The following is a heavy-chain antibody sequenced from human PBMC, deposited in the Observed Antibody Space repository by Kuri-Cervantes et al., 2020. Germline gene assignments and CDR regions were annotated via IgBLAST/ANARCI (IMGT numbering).Heavy chain of an antibody. D-gene: IGHD3-16*02. CDR1: GFTFTSSA. CDR2: IVVGSGNT. J-gene: IGHJ6*02. Sequence: SVKVSCKASGFTFTSSAMQWVRQARGQRLEWIGWIVVGSGNTGYAQKFQGRVTMTRNTSISTAYMELSSLRSEDTAVYYCAREGGTYDYVWGSYRTQYYYGMDVWGQGTTVTVSS. CDR3: AREGGTYDYVWGSYRTQYYYGMDV. V-gene: IGHV1-58*02.